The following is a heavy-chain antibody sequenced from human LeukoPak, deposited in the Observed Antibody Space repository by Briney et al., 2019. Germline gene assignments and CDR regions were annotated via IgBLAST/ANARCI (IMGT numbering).Heavy chain of an antibody. D-gene: IGHD2-15*01. V-gene: IGHV3-23*01. J-gene: IGHJ1*01. CDR2: ISASGGST. CDR1: GFTFSSSA. Sequence: GGSLRLSCAASGFTFSSSAMSWVRQVPGKGLEWVSGISASGGSTNYADSVRGRFTISRDNSKNTLYVQMNSLRDEDTALYYCAKVPGGYCSGGSCYIQHWGQGTLVTVSS. CDR3: AKVPGGYCSGGSCYIQH.